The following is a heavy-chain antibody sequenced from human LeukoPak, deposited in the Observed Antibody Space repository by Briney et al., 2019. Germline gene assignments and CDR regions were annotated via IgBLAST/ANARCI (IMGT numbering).Heavy chain of an antibody. CDR1: GDSVSSNTAT. CDR2: TYYRSKWYK. J-gene: IGHJ5*01. D-gene: IGHD1-26*01. CDR3: ARERGSPTWFDY. V-gene: IGHV6-1*01. Sequence: SQTVSLTCAISGDSVSSNTATWTWIRQSPSRGLEWLGRTYYRSKWYKDYAVSVKSRITINPDTSKNQFSLQLNSVTPEDTAVYYCARERGSPTWFDYWGQGTLVTVSS.